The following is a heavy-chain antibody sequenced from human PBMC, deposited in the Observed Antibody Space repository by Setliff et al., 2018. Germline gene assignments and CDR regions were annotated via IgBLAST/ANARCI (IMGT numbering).Heavy chain of an antibody. V-gene: IGHV3-74*01. Sequence: GGSLRLSCAASGFTFSSYWMHWVRQAPGKGLVWVSRINNDGSDTSYADSVKGRFTISRDNAKNTVYLQMNSLRAEDTAVYYCVKDTHYYSNTGYYCFDYWGQGALVTVSS. CDR1: GFTFSSYW. J-gene: IGHJ4*02. CDR3: VKDTHYYSNTGYYCFDY. CDR2: INNDGSDT. D-gene: IGHD3-9*01.